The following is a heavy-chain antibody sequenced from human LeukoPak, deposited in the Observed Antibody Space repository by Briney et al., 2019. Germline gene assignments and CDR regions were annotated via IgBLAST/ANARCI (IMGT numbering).Heavy chain of an antibody. CDR3: AKVNYGDYWTYYFDY. Sequence: GTSLRLSCAASGFTFDDYAMHWVRQAPGKGLEWVSGISWNSGSIGYADSVKGRFTISRDNAKNSLYLQMNSLRAEDTALYYCAKVNYGDYWTYYFDYWGQGTLVTVSS. CDR1: GFTFDDYA. CDR2: ISWNSGSI. J-gene: IGHJ4*02. D-gene: IGHD4-17*01. V-gene: IGHV3-9*01.